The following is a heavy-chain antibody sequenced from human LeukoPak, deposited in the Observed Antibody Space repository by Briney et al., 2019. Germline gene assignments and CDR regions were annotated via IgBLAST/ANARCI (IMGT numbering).Heavy chain of an antibody. D-gene: IGHD3-10*01. Sequence: PGGALRLSRAASGFTFDDYGRSWVRQAPGEGLEWVSGINWNGGSTGYADSVTGRFTISRDNANNSLYLQMNSLRVEDTALYYCAREGGSGSRYGWGYYYMDVWGKGTTVTVSS. CDR1: GFTFDDYG. CDR3: AREGGSGSRYGWGYYYMDV. V-gene: IGHV3-20*04. J-gene: IGHJ6*03. CDR2: INWNGGST.